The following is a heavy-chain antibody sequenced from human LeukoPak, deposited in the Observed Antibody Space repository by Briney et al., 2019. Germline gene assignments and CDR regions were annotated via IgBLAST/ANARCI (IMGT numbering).Heavy chain of an antibody. CDR1: GGSISSYY. CDR3: ARGRGLAVAGLSNWYFDL. CDR2: IYTSGST. Sequence: SETLSLTCTVSGGSISSYYWSWIRQPAGKGLEWIGRIYTSGSTNYNPSLKSRVTMSVDRSKNQFSLKLSSVTAADTAVYYCARGRGLAVAGLSNWYFDLWGRGTLVTVSS. J-gene: IGHJ2*01. V-gene: IGHV4-4*07. D-gene: IGHD6-19*01.